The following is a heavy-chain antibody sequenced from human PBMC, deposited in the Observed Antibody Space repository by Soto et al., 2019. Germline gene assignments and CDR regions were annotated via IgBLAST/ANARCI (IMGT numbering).Heavy chain of an antibody. D-gene: IGHD3-22*01. CDR1: GGSFSGYY. V-gene: IGHV4-34*01. CDR3: ARELVAYYYDSSGYAGYNWFDP. Sequence: PSETLSLTCAVYGGSFSGYYWSWIRQPPGKGLEWIGEINHSGSTNYNPSLKSRVTISVDTSKNQFSLKLSSVTAADTAVYYCARELVAYYYDSSGYAGYNWFDPWGQGTLVTV. CDR2: INHSGST. J-gene: IGHJ5*02.